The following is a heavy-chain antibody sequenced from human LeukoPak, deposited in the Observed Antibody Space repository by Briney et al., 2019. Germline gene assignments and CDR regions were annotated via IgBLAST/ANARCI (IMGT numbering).Heavy chain of an antibody. CDR2: ISTSGSGI. D-gene: IGHD4/OR15-4a*01. J-gene: IGHJ4*02. CDR1: GFTFSSYN. V-gene: IGHV3-48*04. CDR3: ARGALTYYYDS. Sequence: GGSLRLSCAASGFTFSSYNMNWVRQAPGKGLEWVSYISTSGSGIYYADSVKGRFTIARDNAGNSLFLQMNSLRAEDTALYYCARGALTYYYDSWGQGTLVTVSS.